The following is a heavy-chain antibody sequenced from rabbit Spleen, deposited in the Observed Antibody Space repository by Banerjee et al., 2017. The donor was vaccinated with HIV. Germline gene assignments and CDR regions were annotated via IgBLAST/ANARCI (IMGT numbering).Heavy chain of an antibody. CDR1: GIDFSSHY. CDR3: VRAANGYGYSGDI. Sequence: QQLVESGGGLVQPGASLTLTCTASGIDFSSHYMCWVRQAPGKGLEWIACIYGGDGSTYYASWVNGRFSISKTSSTTVTLQMTSLTAADTATYFCVRAANGYGYSGDIWGPGTLVTVS. J-gene: IGHJ3*01. V-gene: IGHV1S40*01. CDR2: IYGGDGST. D-gene: IGHD6-1*01.